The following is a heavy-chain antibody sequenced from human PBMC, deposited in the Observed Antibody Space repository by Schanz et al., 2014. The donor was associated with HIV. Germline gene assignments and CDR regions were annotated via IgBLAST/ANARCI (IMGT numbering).Heavy chain of an antibody. V-gene: IGHV3-30*18. J-gene: IGHJ4*02. CDR2: ISYDGRNK. D-gene: IGHD6-19*01. CDR3: AKVAIHSSGWLPFDY. Sequence: QVQLVESGGGVVQPGGSLRLSCAASGFTFSTYGMHWVRQAPGKGLEWVAVISYDGRNKYYADSVKGRFTISRDNSKNTLYLQMNSLGAEDTAVYYCAKVAIHSSGWLPFDYWGQGTLVTVSS. CDR1: GFTFSTYG.